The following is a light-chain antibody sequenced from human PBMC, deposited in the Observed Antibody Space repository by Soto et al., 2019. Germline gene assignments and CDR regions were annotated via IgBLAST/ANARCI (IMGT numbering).Light chain of an antibody. V-gene: IGKV1-33*01. CDR2: DAS. J-gene: IGKJ4*01. CDR3: QKYDNLPLT. Sequence: DIQMTQSPSSLSASVGARVTITCQASQDIKNYLNWYQQKSGKAPKLLIYDASDLETGVPSRFSGRGSGTEFTFAINSLQPEDIATSYCQKYDNLPLTFGGGTKVEIK. CDR1: QDIKNY.